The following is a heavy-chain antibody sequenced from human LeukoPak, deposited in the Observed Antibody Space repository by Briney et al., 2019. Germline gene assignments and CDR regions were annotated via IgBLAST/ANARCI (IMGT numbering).Heavy chain of an antibody. Sequence: SETLSLTCTVSGGSISSGSYYWSWIRQPAGKGLEWIGRIYTSGSTNYNPSLKSRVTISVDTSKNQFSLKLSSVTAADTAVYYCARDSRSGYPLGAFDIWGQGTMVTVSS. CDR3: ARDSRSGYPLGAFDI. CDR2: IYTSGST. V-gene: IGHV4-61*02. CDR1: GGSISSGSYY. J-gene: IGHJ3*02. D-gene: IGHD5-12*01.